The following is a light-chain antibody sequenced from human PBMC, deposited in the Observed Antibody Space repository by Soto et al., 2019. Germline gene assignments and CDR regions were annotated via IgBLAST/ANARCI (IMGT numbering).Light chain of an antibody. CDR1: QSVSGN. CDR3: QQHNNWPPLT. Sequence: EIVMTQSPATLSVSPGERATLSCRASQSVSGNLAWYQQKPGQAPRLLIYGASTRATAITARFSGSGTGTEFTLTISSLQSEDFAVYYCQQHNNWPPLTFGGGTKVEIK. V-gene: IGKV3-15*01. CDR2: GAS. J-gene: IGKJ4*01.